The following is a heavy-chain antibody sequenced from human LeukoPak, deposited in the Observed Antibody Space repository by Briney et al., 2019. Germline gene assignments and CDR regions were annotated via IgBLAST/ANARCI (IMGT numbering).Heavy chain of an antibody. CDR2: ISSSSSYI. D-gene: IGHD3-22*01. V-gene: IGHV3-21*01. J-gene: IGHJ3*02. CDR1: GFTFSSYS. Sequence: GGSLRLSCAASGFTFSSYSMNWVRQAPGKGLEWVSSISSSSSYIYYADSVKGRFTISRDNAKNPLYLQMNSLRAEDTAVYYCARGGDYYDSSGSSFQDAFDIWGQGTMVTVSS. CDR3: ARGGDYYDSSGSSFQDAFDI.